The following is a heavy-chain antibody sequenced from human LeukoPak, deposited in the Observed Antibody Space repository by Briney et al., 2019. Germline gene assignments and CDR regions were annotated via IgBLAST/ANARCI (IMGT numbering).Heavy chain of an antibody. J-gene: IGHJ4*02. D-gene: IGHD6-19*01. CDR3: TRGAGYSSGWYHFDY. CDR2: IKSKTDGGTT. Sequence: GGSLRLSCAASGFTFSNAWMSWVRQAPGKGLEWAGRIKSKTDGGTTDYAAPVKGRFTISRDDSKNTLYLQMNSLKTEDTAVYYCTRGAGYSSGWYHFDYWGQGSLVTVSS. CDR1: GFTFSNAW. V-gene: IGHV3-15*01.